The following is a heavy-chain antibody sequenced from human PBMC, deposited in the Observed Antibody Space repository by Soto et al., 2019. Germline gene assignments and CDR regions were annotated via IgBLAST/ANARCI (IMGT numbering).Heavy chain of an antibody. CDR1: GITISNYP. J-gene: IGHJ4*02. V-gene: IGHV3-23*01. CDR2: ISGSGDRT. CDR3: VKDDGGYPSTAPH. Sequence: EVQLLESGGGLVQPGGSLRLSCAASGITISNYPMSWVRQAPGKGLDWVSGISGSGDRTYYADSAKGRFTISKDISRNSLSLQLDSPGVEDTTVYFCVKDDGGYPSTAPHWGKGTLVTVSS. D-gene: IGHD3-22*01.